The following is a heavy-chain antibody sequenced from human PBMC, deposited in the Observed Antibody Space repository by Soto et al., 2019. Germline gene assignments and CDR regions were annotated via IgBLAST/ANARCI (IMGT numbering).Heavy chain of an antibody. CDR3: ASSGGAGYSSSWFYFDY. Sequence: XETLSLTCTVAGCSISSYYWSWIRQPPGKGLEWIGYIYYSGSTNYNPSLKSRVTISVDTSKNQFSLKLSSVTAADTAVYYCASSGGAGYSSSWFYFDYWGQGTLVTVSS. CDR2: IYYSGST. J-gene: IGHJ4*02. V-gene: IGHV4-59*01. D-gene: IGHD6-13*01. CDR1: GCSISSYY.